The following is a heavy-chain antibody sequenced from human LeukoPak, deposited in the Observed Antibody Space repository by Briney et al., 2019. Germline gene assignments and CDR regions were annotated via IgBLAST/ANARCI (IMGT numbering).Heavy chain of an antibody. V-gene: IGHV3-23*01. CDR3: GKGLNRDYSGIGDY. CDR2: MSGGGDYT. CDR1: GFTFSNYA. J-gene: IGHJ4*02. D-gene: IGHD5-12*01. Sequence: PGGSLRLSCAASGFTFSNYAMSWVRQAPGKGLEWISSMSGGGDYTYYADSVKGRFTISSDNSENKLYLQADSLRAEDTAVYYCGKGLNRDYSGIGDYWGQGTLVTVSS.